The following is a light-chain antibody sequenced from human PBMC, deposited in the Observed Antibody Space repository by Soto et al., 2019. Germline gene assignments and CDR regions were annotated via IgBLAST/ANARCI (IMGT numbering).Light chain of an antibody. CDR2: GAS. J-gene: IGKJ1*01. CDR1: QSIGDT. V-gene: IGKV3-15*01. Sequence: SVSPVGRAILFCRASQSIGDTLAWYQLKPGQAPRLLIYGASSRVTGFPARFSGSGSGTDFTLTISTLQSEDFAVYYCHPYHQLPEFCQGTKVEI. CDR3: HPYHQLPE.